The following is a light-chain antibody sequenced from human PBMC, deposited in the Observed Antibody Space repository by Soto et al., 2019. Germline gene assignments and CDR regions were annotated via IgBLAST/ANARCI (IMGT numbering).Light chain of an antibody. CDR3: LLSYSDARV. CDR1: TGAVTTSHF. CDR2: DTT. J-gene: IGLJ2*01. V-gene: IGLV7-46*01. Sequence: QTVVTQEPSVTVSPGGTVTLTCGSSTGAVTTSHFSYWFQQKPGQAPTTLIYDTTNKHSWTPARFSGSLLGGKAVLILSGAQPEDEAEYYCLLSYSDARVFGGGTKLTVL.